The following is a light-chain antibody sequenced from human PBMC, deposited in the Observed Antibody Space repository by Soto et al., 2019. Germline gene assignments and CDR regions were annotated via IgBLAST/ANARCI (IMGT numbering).Light chain of an antibody. CDR1: SSDVGGYNY. CDR3: CSYTSHRLGV. J-gene: IGLJ2*01. Sequence: QSALTQPASVSGSPGQSITISCTGTSSDVGGYNYVSWYQQYPGKAPKLMIYEVNNRPSGVSNRFSGSKSGNTASLTISGLQAEDEADYYCCSYTSHRLGVFGAGTKVTVL. V-gene: IGLV2-14*01. CDR2: EVN.